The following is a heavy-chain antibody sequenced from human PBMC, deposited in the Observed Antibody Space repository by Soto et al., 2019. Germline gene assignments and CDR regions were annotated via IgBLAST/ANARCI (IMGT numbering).Heavy chain of an antibody. V-gene: IGHV4-30-2*01. CDR2: IYHSGST. J-gene: IGHJ5*02. CDR1: GGSISSGGYS. Sequence: SETLSLTCAVSGGSISSGGYSWSWIRQPPGKGLEWIGYIYHSGSTYYNPSLKSRVTISVDTSKNQFSLKLSSVTAADTAVYYCARGGLVVPAEVAAGPRYNWFDPWGQGTLVTVSS. D-gene: IGHD2-2*01. CDR3: ARGGLVVPAEVAAGPRYNWFDP.